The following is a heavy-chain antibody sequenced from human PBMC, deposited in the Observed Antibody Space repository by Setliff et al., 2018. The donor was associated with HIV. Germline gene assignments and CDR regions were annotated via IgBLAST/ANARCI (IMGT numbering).Heavy chain of an antibody. J-gene: IGHJ4*02. V-gene: IGHV4-39*07. CDR3: ARLKSGSLGGYVDY. CDR2: IYYSGST. CDR1: SGSISSSTYY. D-gene: IGHD3-10*01. Sequence: PSETLSLTCTVSSGSISSSTYYWGWIRQPPGKGLEWTGSIYYSGSTYYNPSLKSRVTISVDTSKNQFSLNLGSVTAADTAVYYCARLKSGSLGGYVDYWGQGTLVTVSS.